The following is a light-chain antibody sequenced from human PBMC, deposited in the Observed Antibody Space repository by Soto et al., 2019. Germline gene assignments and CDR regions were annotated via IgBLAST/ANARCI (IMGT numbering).Light chain of an antibody. CDR1: GSNIGSNF. Sequence: QSVLTQPPSASGTPGQRITISSSGSGSNIGSNFVYWYQQVPGTAPKLLIYRNNQRPSGVPDRFSGSKSGTSASLTISELRSEDEADYYCAAWDDIVSGPVFGGGTKVTVL. V-gene: IGLV1-47*01. J-gene: IGLJ2*01. CDR3: AAWDDIVSGPV. CDR2: RNN.